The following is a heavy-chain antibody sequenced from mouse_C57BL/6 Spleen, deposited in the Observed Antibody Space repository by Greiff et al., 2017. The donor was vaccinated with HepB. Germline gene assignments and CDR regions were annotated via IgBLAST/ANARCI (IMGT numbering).Heavy chain of an antibody. CDR2: INPSSGYT. Sequence: VQLVESGAELARPGASVKMSCKASGYTFTSYTMHWVKQRPGQGLEWIGYINPSSGYTKYNQKFKDKATLTADKSSSTAYMQLSSLTSEDSAVYYCARFYYGSSYLHYYAMDYWGQGTSVTVSS. CDR1: GYTFTSYT. D-gene: IGHD1-1*01. J-gene: IGHJ4*01. V-gene: IGHV1-4*01. CDR3: ARFYYGSSYLHYYAMDY.